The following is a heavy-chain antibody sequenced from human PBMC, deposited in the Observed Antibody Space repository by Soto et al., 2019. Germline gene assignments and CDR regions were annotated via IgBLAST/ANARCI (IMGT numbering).Heavy chain of an antibody. CDR2: IDYSGST. D-gene: IGHD3-10*01. Sequence: QVQLQESGPGLVKPSQTLSLTCTVSGGSISSGGFYWSWIRQPPGKGLEWIGFIDYSGSTYYSPSLRSRATMXTXPXXNQCSLKLTSVTAADTAVYYCARAHGSGSYAWFDPWGQGTLITVSS. J-gene: IGHJ5*02. CDR1: GGSISSGGFY. V-gene: IGHV4-31*03. CDR3: ARAHGSGSYAWFDP.